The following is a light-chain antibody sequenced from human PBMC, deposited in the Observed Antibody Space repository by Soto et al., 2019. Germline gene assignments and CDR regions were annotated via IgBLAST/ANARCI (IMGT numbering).Light chain of an antibody. V-gene: IGKV3-20*01. J-gene: IGKJ1*01. Sequence: EIVLTHSAGTLSLSPGERATLSCRASQSVSSSYLAWYQQKPGQAPRLLIYGASSRATGIPDRFSGSGSGTDFTLTISRLEPEDFAVYYCQQYGSSRTFGQGTKVDI. CDR1: QSVSSSY. CDR2: GAS. CDR3: QQYGSSRT.